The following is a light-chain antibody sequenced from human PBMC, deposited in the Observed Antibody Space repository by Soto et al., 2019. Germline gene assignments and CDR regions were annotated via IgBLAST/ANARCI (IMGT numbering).Light chain of an antibody. CDR3: MQARQPPYT. Sequence: DIVMTQSPPTLPVTPGEPASISCRSSQSLLYSNGYNFLDWYLQKPGQSPQLLIYVGSNRPSGVPDRFSGSGSGTDFTLKISRVEAEDVGIYYCMQARQPPYTFGQGTNLEIK. V-gene: IGKV2-28*01. CDR1: QSLLYSNGYNF. CDR2: VGS. J-gene: IGKJ2*01.